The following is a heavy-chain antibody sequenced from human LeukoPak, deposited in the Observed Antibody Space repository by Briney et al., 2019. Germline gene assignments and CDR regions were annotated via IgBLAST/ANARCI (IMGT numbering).Heavy chain of an antibody. D-gene: IGHD6-13*01. J-gene: IGHJ5*02. CDR2: IYTSGST. Sequence: SETLSLTCTVSGGSISSYYWSWIRQPPGKGLEWIGYIYTSGSTNYNPSLKSRVTISVDTSKNQFSLKLSSVTAADTAVYYCARLTGYSSSWYWFDPWGQGTLVTVSS. CDR3: ARLTGYSSSWYWFDP. CDR1: GGSISSYY. V-gene: IGHV4-4*09.